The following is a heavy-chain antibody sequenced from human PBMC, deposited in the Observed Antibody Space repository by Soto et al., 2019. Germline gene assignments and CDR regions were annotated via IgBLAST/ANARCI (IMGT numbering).Heavy chain of an antibody. CDR1: GGTFSSYA. Sequence: ASVKVSCKASGGTFSSYAISWVRQAPGQGLEWMGGIIPIFGTANYAQKFQGRVTITADESTSTAYMELSSLRSEDTAVYYCARDITYYGSGRLNWFDPWGQGTLVTVSS. CDR3: ARDITYYGSGRLNWFDP. D-gene: IGHD3-10*01. V-gene: IGHV1-69*13. CDR2: IIPIFGTA. J-gene: IGHJ5*02.